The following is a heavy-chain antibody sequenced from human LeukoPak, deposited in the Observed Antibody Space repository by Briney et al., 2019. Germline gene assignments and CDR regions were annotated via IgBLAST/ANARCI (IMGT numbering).Heavy chain of an antibody. CDR2: INSNSGGT. Sequence: ASLRVSCTASGYTFTGSFMQWVRQAPGQRLEWRGWINSNSGGTNYAQKLQGTVTMTTDTSTRTDYMELRSLRSGDPAGYYCARERAGYYDSSGYSSFDYWGQGTLVTVSS. V-gene: IGHV1-2*02. J-gene: IGHJ4*02. D-gene: IGHD3-22*01. CDR3: ARERAGYYDSSGYSSFDY. CDR1: GYTFTGSF.